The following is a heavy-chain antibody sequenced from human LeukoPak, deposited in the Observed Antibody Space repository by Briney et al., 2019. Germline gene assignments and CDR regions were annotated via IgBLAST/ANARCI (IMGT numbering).Heavy chain of an antibody. Sequence: ASVKVSCEASGYTLTAYDINSVRQATGQGLEWMGGMNPNSGNTGCAQKLQRSVTITRNTSKSTAYMDFSNLRPQDTAVYYCARGKAGDSGGHRAFDIWGQGTMLTVYS. D-gene: IGHD2-15*01. CDR3: ARGKAGDSGGHRAFDI. V-gene: IGHV1-8*01. J-gene: IGHJ3*02. CDR2: MNPNSGNT. CDR1: GYTLTAYD.